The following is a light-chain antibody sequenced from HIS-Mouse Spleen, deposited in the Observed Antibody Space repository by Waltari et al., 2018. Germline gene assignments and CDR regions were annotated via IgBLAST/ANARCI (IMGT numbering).Light chain of an antibody. J-gene: IGLJ2*01. V-gene: IGLV3-10*01. Sequence: SYELTQPPPVSVSPGQTARITCAVDPLQKKYAFWYQQKSGQAPVLVIYEDSKRPSGIPERFSGSSSGTMATLTISGAQVEDEADYYCYSTDSSGNHRVFGGGTKLTVL. CDR3: YSTDSSGNHRV. CDR1: PLQKKY. CDR2: EDS.